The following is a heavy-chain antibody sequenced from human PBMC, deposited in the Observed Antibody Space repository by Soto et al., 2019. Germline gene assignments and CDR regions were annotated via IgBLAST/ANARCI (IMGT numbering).Heavy chain of an antibody. Sequence: EVQLVQSGAEVKKPGESVKISCKGSEYSFSTYWIAWVRQTPGKGLEWMGIVSPADSDRRYSPSFQGQATMSADKSITTARLQLNSLKASDTAIDYCATRSGGQRFGPAYAELWGQGTQVTVS. D-gene: IGHD3-16*01. CDR1: EYSFSTYW. CDR3: ATRSGGQRFGPAYAEL. V-gene: IGHV5-51*01. CDR2: VSPADSDR. J-gene: IGHJ4*02.